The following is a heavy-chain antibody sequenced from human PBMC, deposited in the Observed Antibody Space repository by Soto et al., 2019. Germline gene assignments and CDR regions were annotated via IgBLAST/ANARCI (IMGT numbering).Heavy chain of an antibody. V-gene: IGHV3-23*01. CDR3: AKTNNYGFWRGFFPSFEY. D-gene: IGHD3-3*01. J-gene: IGHJ4*01. CDR1: GFTFTSYA. Sequence: GESLKISCAASGFTFTSYAMTWVRQAPGKGLEWVSIINNKGDNTYYADSVKGRFTISRDNSKNTLYLQMNSLRAEDTALYYCAKTNNYGFWRGFFPSFEYWGHRTLVTVSS. CDR2: INNKGDNT.